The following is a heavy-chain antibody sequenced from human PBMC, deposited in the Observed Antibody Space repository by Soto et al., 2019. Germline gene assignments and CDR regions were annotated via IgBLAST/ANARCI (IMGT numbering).Heavy chain of an antibody. D-gene: IGHD3-16*01. CDR1: GGSISSGGYY. Sequence: QVQLQESGPGLVKPSQTLSLTCTVSGGSISSGGYYWSWIRQHPGKGLEWIGYIYYSGSTYYNPSLKSRVTISVGTSKNEFSVKLSSVTAADTAVYYCARDTGHNKGGGWFDPWGQGTLVTVSS. V-gene: IGHV4-31*03. J-gene: IGHJ5*02. CDR2: IYYSGST. CDR3: ARDTGHNKGGGWFDP.